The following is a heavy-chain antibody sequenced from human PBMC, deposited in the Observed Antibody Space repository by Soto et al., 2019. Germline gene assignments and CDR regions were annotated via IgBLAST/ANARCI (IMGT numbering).Heavy chain of an antibody. V-gene: IGHV1-18*01. J-gene: IGHJ3*02. CDR1: GYTFTSYG. D-gene: IGHD5-18*01. CDR3: ARSLSEIVSFGYSYGNDAFDI. Sequence: ASVKVSCKASGYTFTSYGISWVRQAPGQGLEWMGWISAYNGNTNYAQKLQGRVTMTTDTSTSTAYMELRSLRSDDTAVYYCARSLSEIVSFGYSYGNDAFDIWGQGXMVTV. CDR2: ISAYNGNT.